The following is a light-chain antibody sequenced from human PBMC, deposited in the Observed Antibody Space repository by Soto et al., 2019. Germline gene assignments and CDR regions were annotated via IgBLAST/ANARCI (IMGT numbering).Light chain of an antibody. V-gene: IGKV3-20*01. CDR1: QPINSSY. J-gene: IGKJ3*01. CDR2: GAS. Sequence: EIVLTQSPGTLSLSPGEAGTLSCRASQPINSSYLAWYQQRPGQAPRLLMYGASNRATGVPDRFSGRRSGTDFTLTITILEPEDFAVYYCQQSDTSPCTFGPGTKVDVK. CDR3: QQSDTSPCT.